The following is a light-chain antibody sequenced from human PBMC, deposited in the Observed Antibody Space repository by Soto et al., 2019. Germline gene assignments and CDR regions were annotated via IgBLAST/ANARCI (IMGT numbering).Light chain of an antibody. Sequence: VMTQSPLSLHVTPGEPASISCRASQSLLHSNGYNYLDWYLQKPGQSPQLLIYLGSNRASGVPDRFSGSGSGTDFTLKISRVEAEDVGVYYCMHALQTPWTFGQGTKVEIK. V-gene: IGKV2-28*01. J-gene: IGKJ1*01. CDR1: QSLLHSNGYNY. CDR3: MHALQTPWT. CDR2: LGS.